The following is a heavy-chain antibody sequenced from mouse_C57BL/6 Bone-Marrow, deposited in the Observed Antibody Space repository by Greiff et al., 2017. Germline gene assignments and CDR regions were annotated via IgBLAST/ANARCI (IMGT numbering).Heavy chain of an antibody. CDR2: INPNYGTT. V-gene: IGHV1-39*01. Sequence: EVHVKQSGPELVKPGASVKISCKASGYSFTDYNMNWVKQSNGKSLEWIGVINPNYGTTSYNQKFKGKATLTVDQSSSTAYMQLNSLTSEDSAVYYCARFPPPYYYGSSYWYFDVWGTGTTVTVSS. CDR3: ARFPPPYYYGSSYWYFDV. J-gene: IGHJ1*03. CDR1: GYSFTDYN. D-gene: IGHD1-1*01.